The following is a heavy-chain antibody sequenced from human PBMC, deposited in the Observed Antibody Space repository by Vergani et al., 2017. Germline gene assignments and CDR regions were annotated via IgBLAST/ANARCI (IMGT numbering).Heavy chain of an antibody. D-gene: IGHD5-24*01. CDR2: IYYSGRT. Sequence: QVQLQESGPGLVKPSQTLSLTCTVSGGSISSGDYYWSWIRQPPGKGLEWIGYIYYSGRTYYNPSLKSRVTISVDTSKNQFSLKLRAVTAADTAVYYCARSRDGYNPYFDYWGQGTLVTVSS. CDR3: ARSRDGYNPYFDY. CDR1: GGSISSGDYY. J-gene: IGHJ4*02. V-gene: IGHV4-30-4*08.